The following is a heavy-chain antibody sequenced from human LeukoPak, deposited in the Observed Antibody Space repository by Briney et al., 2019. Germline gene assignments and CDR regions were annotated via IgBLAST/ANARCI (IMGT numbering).Heavy chain of an antibody. J-gene: IGHJ4*02. D-gene: IGHD4/OR15-4a*01. Sequence: GGSLSFSCAAPGFTFNNYALTWVRHTPGKGLECVSAISGDGVSPYYADSVRGRFTISRDNSKNTLYLQMISLRDEATAVYFCARDPGAFPYFFDCWGQGTLVTVSS. V-gene: IGHV3-23*01. CDR2: ISGDGVSP. CDR3: ARDPGAFPYFFDC. CDR1: GFTFNNYA.